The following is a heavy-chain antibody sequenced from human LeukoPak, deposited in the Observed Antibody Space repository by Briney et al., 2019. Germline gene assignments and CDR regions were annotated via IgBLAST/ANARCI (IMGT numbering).Heavy chain of an antibody. CDR1: GGSISTYY. Sequence: SETLPLTCTVSGGSISTYYWTWIRQPPGKGLEWIGYIYYSGSTNYNPSLQSRVTISVDTSKNQFSLKLSSVTAADTAVYYCARAQSGSDTKGYCIDYWGQGTLVTVSS. V-gene: IGHV4-59*01. D-gene: IGHD1-26*01. J-gene: IGHJ4*02. CDR3: ARAQSGSDTKGYCIDY. CDR2: IYYSGST.